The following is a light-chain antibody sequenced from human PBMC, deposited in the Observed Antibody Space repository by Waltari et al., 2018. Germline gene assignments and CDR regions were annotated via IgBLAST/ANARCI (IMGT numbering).Light chain of an antibody. CDR1: QGVSSS. CDR2: GAS. Sequence: EIVMTQSPATLSVSPGERATLSCRASQGVSSSLAWYQEKPGQAARLLIYGASTRATGIPGRLSGSGSGAEFTLTISSLQSEDSAVYYCQQYNAWPRTFGQGTKLEVK. V-gene: IGKV3-15*01. J-gene: IGKJ1*01. CDR3: QQYNAWPRT.